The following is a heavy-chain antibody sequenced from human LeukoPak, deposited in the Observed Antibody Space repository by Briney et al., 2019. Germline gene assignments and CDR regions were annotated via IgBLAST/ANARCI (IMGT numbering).Heavy chain of an antibody. CDR2: INQDGSEK. Sequence: GGSLRLSCAASGFTFSSYCMNWVRQAPGKGLEWLANINQDGSEKYYVDSVKGRFTISRDNARKSLNLQMNSLRAEDTAVYYCVGSSWYDAEYYFDYWGQGTPVTVSS. CDR3: VGSSWYDAEYYFDY. CDR1: GFTFSSYC. V-gene: IGHV3-7*01. J-gene: IGHJ4*02. D-gene: IGHD6-13*01.